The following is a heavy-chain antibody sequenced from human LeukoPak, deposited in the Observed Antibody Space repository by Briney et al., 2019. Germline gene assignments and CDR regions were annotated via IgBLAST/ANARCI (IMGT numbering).Heavy chain of an antibody. D-gene: IGHD3-10*01. Sequence: SETLSLTCTVSGGSISSYYWSWIRQPAGKGLEWIGRIYTSGSTNYNSSLKSRVTMSVDTSKNQFSLKLSSVTAADTAVYYCARDISGSYYNSYYYGMDVWGQGTTVTVSS. CDR2: IYTSGST. J-gene: IGHJ6*02. CDR3: ARDISGSYYNSYYYGMDV. V-gene: IGHV4-4*07. CDR1: GGSISSYY.